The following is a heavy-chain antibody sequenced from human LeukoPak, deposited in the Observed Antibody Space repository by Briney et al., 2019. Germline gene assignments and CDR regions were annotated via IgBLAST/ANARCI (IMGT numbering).Heavy chain of an antibody. CDR1: GGSISGFY. CDR2: IYYSGSA. V-gene: IGHV4-59*01. D-gene: IGHD6-19*01. CDR3: ARDRDSSGWFDY. J-gene: IGHJ4*02. Sequence: PSETLSLTCTVSGGSISGFYWGWIRQPPGKGLEWIGFIYYSGSANYNPSLKSRVTMSVDTSKNQFSLKLSSVTAADTAFYYCARDRDSSGWFDYWGQGTLVTASS.